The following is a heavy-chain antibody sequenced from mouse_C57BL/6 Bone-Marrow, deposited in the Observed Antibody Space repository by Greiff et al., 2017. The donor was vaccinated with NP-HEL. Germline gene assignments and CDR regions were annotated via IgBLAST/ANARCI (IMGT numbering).Heavy chain of an antibody. CDR3: ARNKYYGSSYGAWFAY. V-gene: IGHV2-2*01. CDR1: GFSLTSYG. J-gene: IGHJ3*01. CDR2: IWSGGST. Sequence: QVQLKESGPGLVQPSQSLSITCTVSGFSLTSYGVHWVRQSPGKGLEWLGVIWSGGSTDYNAAFISRLSISKDNSKSQVFFKMNSLQADDTAIYYGARNKYYGSSYGAWFAYWGQGTLVTVAA. D-gene: IGHD1-1*01.